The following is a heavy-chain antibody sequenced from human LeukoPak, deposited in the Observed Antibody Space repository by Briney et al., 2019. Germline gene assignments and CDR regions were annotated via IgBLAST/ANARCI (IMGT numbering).Heavy chain of an antibody. CDR2: IYTSGST. D-gene: IGHD2-15*01. CDR3: ARGDCSGGSCYEDY. CDR1: GGSISSYY. J-gene: IGHJ4*02. Sequence: SETLSLTCTVSGGSISSYYWSWIRQPAGKGLEWIGRIYTSGSTNYNPSLKSRVTMSVDTSKNQFSLKLSSVTAADTAVYYCARGDCSGGSCYEDYWGQGTLVTVSS. V-gene: IGHV4-4*07.